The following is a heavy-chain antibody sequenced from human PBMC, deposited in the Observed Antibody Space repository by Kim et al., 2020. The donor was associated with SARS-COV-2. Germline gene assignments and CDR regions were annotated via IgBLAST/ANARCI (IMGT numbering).Heavy chain of an antibody. Sequence: GGSLRLSCAASGFSFSNYAMFWVRQAPGKGLDWVAVISYDGINKYYSDSVKGRFSISRDNSKNTLDLLMKSLRAEYTAIFYCVRSSYYDQSSNYYTPDYWGQGALVTVPS. D-gene: IGHD3-22*01. CDR2: ISYDGINK. V-gene: IGHV3-30*04. J-gene: IGHJ4*02. CDR1: GFSFSNYA. CDR3: VRSSYYDQSSNYYTPDY.